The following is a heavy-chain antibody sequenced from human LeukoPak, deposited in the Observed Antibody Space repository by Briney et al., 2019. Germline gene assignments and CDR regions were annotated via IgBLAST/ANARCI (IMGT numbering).Heavy chain of an antibody. CDR2: FDPEDVET. V-gene: IGHV1-24*01. J-gene: IGHJ4*02. Sequence: ASVKVSCKVSGYTLTELSMHWVRHAPGKGLVWMGGFDPEDVETIYAQKIQSRVTMSQDTSTDPPYMELSSLRHEATPVYNSAQVVAGAGTRIAVAGTWYFDYWGQGTLVTVSS. CDR3: AQVVAGAGTRIAVAGTWYFDY. CDR1: GYTLTELS. D-gene: IGHD6-19*01.